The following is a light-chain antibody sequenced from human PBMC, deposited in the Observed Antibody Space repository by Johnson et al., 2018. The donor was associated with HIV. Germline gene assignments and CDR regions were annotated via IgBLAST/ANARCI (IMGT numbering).Light chain of an antibody. CDR1: SSNIGSNY. CDR3: GTWDSSLSAGGYV. Sequence: QSVLTQPPSVSAAPGQKVTISCSGSSSNIGSNYVSWYQQLPGTAPKLLIYKNNKRPSGIPDRFSGSKSGTSATLGITGLQTGDEADYYCGTWDSSLSAGGYVFGTGTKVTVL. J-gene: IGLJ1*01. CDR2: KNN. V-gene: IGLV1-51*02.